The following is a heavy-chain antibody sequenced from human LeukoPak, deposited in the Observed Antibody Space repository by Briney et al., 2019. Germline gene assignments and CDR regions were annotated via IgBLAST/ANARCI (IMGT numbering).Heavy chain of an antibody. Sequence: GGSLRLSCAASGFTFSSYAMSWVRQAPGKGLEWVSAISGSGGSTYYADSVKGRFTISRDNAKNSLYLQMNSLRAEDTAVYYCARDKMYTSSADYWGQGTLVTVSS. V-gene: IGHV3-23*01. CDR2: ISGSGGST. CDR3: ARDKMYTSSADY. CDR1: GFTFSSYA. D-gene: IGHD5-24*01. J-gene: IGHJ4*02.